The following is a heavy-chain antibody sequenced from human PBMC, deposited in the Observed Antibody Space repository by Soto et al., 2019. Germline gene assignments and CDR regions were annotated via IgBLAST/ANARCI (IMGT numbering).Heavy chain of an antibody. V-gene: IGHV1-8*01. J-gene: IGHJ6*02. CDR3: ARGQSPGTRYFDWLGYSHRDYYYGMDV. Sequence: QVQLVQSGAEVKKPGASVKVSCKASGYTFTSYDINWVRQATGQGLEWMGWMNPNSGNTGYAQKFQGIVTMTRNTSISTAYMELSSLRSEDTAVYYCARGQSPGTRYFDWLGYSHRDYYYGMDVWGQGTTVTVSS. CDR1: GYTFTSYD. D-gene: IGHD3-9*01. CDR2: MNPNSGNT.